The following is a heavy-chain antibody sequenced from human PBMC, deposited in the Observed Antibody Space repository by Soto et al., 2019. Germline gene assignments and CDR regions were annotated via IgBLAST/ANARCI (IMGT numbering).Heavy chain of an antibody. CDR2: IWYDGSNK. J-gene: IGHJ4*02. CDR3: ARMPYSSSWDFDY. Sequence: LSLTCAASGFTFSSYGMHWVRQAPGKGLEWVAVIWYDGSNKYYADSVKGRFTISRDNSKNTLYLQMNSLRAEDTAVYYCARMPYSSSWDFDYWGQGTLVTVSS. CDR1: GFTFSSYG. D-gene: IGHD6-13*01. V-gene: IGHV3-33*01.